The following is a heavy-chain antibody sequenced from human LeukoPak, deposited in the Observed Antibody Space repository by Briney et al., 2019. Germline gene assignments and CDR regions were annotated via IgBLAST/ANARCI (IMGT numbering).Heavy chain of an antibody. Sequence: SETLSLTCTVSGGSISSSSYYWCWIRQPPGKGLEWIGSIYYSGSTYYNPSLKSRVTISVDTSKNQFSLKLSSVTAADTAVYYCARQFGDLMITFGGVIPTADYWGQGTLVTVSS. D-gene: IGHD3-16*02. CDR1: GGSISSSSYY. CDR2: IYYSGST. V-gene: IGHV4-39*01. J-gene: IGHJ4*02. CDR3: ARQFGDLMITFGGVIPTADY.